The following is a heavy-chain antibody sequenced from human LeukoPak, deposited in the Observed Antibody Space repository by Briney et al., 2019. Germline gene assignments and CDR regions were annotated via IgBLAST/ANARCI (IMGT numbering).Heavy chain of an antibody. V-gene: IGHV3-23*01. J-gene: IGHJ3*02. Sequence: GGSLRLSCAASGFTFSSYAMSWVRRPPGKGLEWVSSISGSGGSTYYADSAKGRFTISRDNAKNTLYLQMNSLRAEDTAVYYCAKAIFDRSRGYSGYDWVRDAFDIWGQGTMVTVSS. D-gene: IGHD5-12*01. CDR3: AKAIFDRSRGYSGYDWVRDAFDI. CDR1: GFTFSSYA. CDR2: ISGSGGST.